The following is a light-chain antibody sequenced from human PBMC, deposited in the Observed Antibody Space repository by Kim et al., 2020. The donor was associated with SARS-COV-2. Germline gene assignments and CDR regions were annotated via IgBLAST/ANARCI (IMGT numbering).Light chain of an antibody. CDR1: QSISDW. V-gene: IGKV1-5*03. CDR2: KSS. CDR3: KKYNAFSYT. Sequence: DVQMTQSPSTLSASVGDRVTITCRASQSISDWLAWYQQKPGKAPKLLIYKSSNLESGVPSRFSGSGSGTEFTLTISSLQPDDFATYYCKKYNAFSYTFGQGTTLEIK. J-gene: IGKJ2*01.